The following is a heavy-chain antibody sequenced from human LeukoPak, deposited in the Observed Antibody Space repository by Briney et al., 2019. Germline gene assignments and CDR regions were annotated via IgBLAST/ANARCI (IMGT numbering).Heavy chain of an antibody. V-gene: IGHV3-30*04. Sequence: QPGGSLRLSCAASGFTFSSYAMHWVRQAPGKGLEWVAVISYDGSNKYYADSVKGRFTISRDNSKNTLYLQMNSLRAEDTAVYYCARGEVTPLDYWGQGTLVTVSS. CDR1: GFTFSSYA. CDR2: ISYDGSNK. D-gene: IGHD5-18*01. J-gene: IGHJ4*02. CDR3: ARGEVTPLDY.